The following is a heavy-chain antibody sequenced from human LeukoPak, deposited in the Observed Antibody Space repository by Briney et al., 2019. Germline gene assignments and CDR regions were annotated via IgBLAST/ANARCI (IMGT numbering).Heavy chain of an antibody. CDR3: ARAGIGDYVWGSYRYPFDY. V-gene: IGHV3-30*02. CDR2: IRYDGSNK. Sequence: GGSLRLSCVASGFTFSSYGMHWVRQAPGKGLEWVAFIRYDGSNKYYADSVKGRFTISRDNSKNTLYLQMNSLRAEDTAVYYCARAGIGDYVWGSYRYPFDYWGQGTLVTVSS. J-gene: IGHJ4*02. CDR1: GFTFSSYG. D-gene: IGHD3-16*02.